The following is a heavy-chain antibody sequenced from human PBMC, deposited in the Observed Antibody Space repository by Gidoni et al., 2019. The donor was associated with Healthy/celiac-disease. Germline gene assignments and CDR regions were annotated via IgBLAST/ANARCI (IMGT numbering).Heavy chain of an antibody. J-gene: IGHJ4*02. D-gene: IGHD6-19*01. CDR2: IYYSGST. V-gene: IGHV4-39*01. Sequence: QLQLQESGPGLVKPSETLSLTCTVSGGSISSSSYYWGWIRQPPGKGLEWIGSIYYSGSTYYNPSLKSRVTISVDTSKNQFSLKLSSVTAADTAVYYCARQGSSGWYEGWGQGTLVTVSS. CDR3: ARQGSSGWYEG. CDR1: GGSISSSSYY.